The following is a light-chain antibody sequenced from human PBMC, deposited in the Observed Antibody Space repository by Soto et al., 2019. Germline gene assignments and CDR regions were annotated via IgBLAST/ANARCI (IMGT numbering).Light chain of an antibody. CDR2: DSN. J-gene: IGLJ1*01. CDR3: QSYGTSLSGLYV. V-gene: IGLV1-40*03. CDR1: SSNIGAGRD. Sequence: QSALTQPPSVSGAPGQRVIISCTGSSSNIGAGRDVHWYRQFPGEAPKFLISDSNHRRSGVPDRFSVSKSGASASLAITGLRAEDEGDYFCQSYGTSLSGLYVFGTGTKVTVL.